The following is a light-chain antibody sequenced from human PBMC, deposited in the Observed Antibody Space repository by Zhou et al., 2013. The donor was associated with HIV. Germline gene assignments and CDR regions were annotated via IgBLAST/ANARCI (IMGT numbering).Light chain of an antibody. CDR1: QSLVHSDGNTH. V-gene: IGKV2-30*02. J-gene: IGKJ4*01. CDR3: MQGTHWPLT. Sequence: VVMTQSPLSLPVTLGQPASISCRSSQSLVHSDGNTHLNWFQQRPGQSPRRLIYKVSNRDSGVPDRFSGSGSGTDFTLKISRVEAEDVGVYYCMQGTHWPLTFGGGTKVEIK. CDR2: KVS.